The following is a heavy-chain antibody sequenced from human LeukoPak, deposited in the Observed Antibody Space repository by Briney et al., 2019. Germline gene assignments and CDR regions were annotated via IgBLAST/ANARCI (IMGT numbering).Heavy chain of an antibody. CDR3: ARTLGD. Sequence: GGSLRLSCAASGFTFSSYGMNWVRQAPGKGLEWLSYISSGSSTISHADSVKGRFTISRDNAKNSLYLQMNSLRAEDTAVYYCARTLGDWGQGTLVTVSS. V-gene: IGHV3-48*04. J-gene: IGHJ4*02. CDR1: GFTFSSYG. CDR2: ISSGSSTI. D-gene: IGHD1-26*01.